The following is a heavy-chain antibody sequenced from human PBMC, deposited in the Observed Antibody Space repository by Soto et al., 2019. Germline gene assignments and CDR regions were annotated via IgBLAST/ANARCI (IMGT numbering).Heavy chain of an antibody. D-gene: IGHD3-22*01. J-gene: IGHJ1*01. CDR3: AASSNYFDSSGHL. CDR2: INPIGGST. CDR1: GYTFTSYY. V-gene: IGHV1-46*01. Sequence: QVQLVQSGAEAKKPGASVKVSCKASGYTFTSYYIHWVRQAPGQGLEWMGIINPIGGSTNFAQNFQGRISITRDTSTSTVYMELSSLRSEDTAVYYCAASSNYFDSSGHLWGQGTMVTVSS.